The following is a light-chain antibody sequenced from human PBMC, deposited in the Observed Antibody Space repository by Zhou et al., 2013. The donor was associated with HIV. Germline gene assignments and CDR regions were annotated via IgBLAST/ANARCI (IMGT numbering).Light chain of an antibody. V-gene: IGKV1-5*03. CDR3: QQYNSYPIT. Sequence: DILMTQSPSALSASVGDRVTIACRASQSISNWLAWYKQRPGKAPKLLIYKASTLESGAPLRFSGSRSGTDFSLTISSLQPDDSANYYCQQYNSYPITFGQGTRLEI. CDR2: KAS. J-gene: IGKJ5*01. CDR1: QSISNW.